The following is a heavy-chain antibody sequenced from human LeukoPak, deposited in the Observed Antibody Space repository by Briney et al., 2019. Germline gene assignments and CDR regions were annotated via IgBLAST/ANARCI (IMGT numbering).Heavy chain of an antibody. D-gene: IGHD2-2*02. CDR1: GFTFSSYA. CDR2: ISYDGSNK. Sequence: GSLRLSCAASGFTFSSYAMHWVRQAPGKGLEWVAVISYDGSNKYYADSVKGRFTISRDNSKNTLYLQMNSLRAEDTAVYYCARDGLVVVPAAIRTSYFDYWGQGTLVTVSS. CDR3: ARDGLVVVPAAIRTSYFDY. J-gene: IGHJ4*02. V-gene: IGHV3-30-3*01.